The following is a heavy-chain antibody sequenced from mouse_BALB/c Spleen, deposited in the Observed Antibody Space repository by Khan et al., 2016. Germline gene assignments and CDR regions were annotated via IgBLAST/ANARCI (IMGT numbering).Heavy chain of an antibody. CDR2: TNPDSRTI. Sequence: EVQLQASGGGLVQPGGSLKLSCVDSGFDFRRYWMSWVRQAPGKGLEWIGKTNPDSRTINYSPSLKDKFTISRDNAKRTLYLQMSKVRSEDTALYYCARAGYYGYLVYWGQGTLVSVSA. CDR3: ARAGYYGYLVY. CDR1: GFDFRRYW. J-gene: IGHJ3*01. D-gene: IGHD1-1*01. V-gene: IGHV4-1*02.